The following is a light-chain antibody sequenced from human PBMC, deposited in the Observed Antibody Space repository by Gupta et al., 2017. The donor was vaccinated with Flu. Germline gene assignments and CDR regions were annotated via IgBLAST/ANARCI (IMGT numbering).Light chain of an antibody. V-gene: IGLV2-14*01. CDR1: SRDIGDYDR. Sequence: QSALTQPASVSGSPGQTITISCTGTSRDIGDYDRVSWYQQHPGKAPKLIIYEVAYRPSGVSNRFSGSKSGNTATLTISGLQADDEADYYCCSYTRTTASIIAWVFGGGTKVTVL. J-gene: IGLJ3*02. CDR3: CSYTRTTASIIAWV. CDR2: EVA.